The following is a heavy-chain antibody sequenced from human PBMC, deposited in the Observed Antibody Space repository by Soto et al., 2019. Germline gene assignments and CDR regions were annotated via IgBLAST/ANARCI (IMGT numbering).Heavy chain of an antibody. CDR1: GGSISSHY. CDR3: ASQRLYDSSSYPIDY. J-gene: IGHJ4*02. V-gene: IGHV4-59*11. D-gene: IGHD3-22*01. CDR2: VYYRGST. Sequence: SETLSLTCTVSGGSISSHYWSWIRQPPGKGLEWIGYVYYRGSTNYNPSLKSRVTISVDTSKNQFSLKLSSVTAADTAVYYCASQRLYDSSSYPIDYWGQGPLVTVSS.